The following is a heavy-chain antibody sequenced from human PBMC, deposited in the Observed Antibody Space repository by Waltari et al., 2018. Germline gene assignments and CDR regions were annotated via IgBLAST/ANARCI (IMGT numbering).Heavy chain of an antibody. V-gene: IGHV3-9*03. Sequence: DVQLVESGGGLVQPGRSLRLSCAASGFTFGDYAMHWVRQAPGTGLEWVSGISWNSGSIDYADSVKGRFTISRDNAKNSLYLQMNSLTAEDMALYYCAKVRIRRQQRLIPDYFDYWGQGTLVSVSS. D-gene: IGHD6-25*01. J-gene: IGHJ4*02. CDR3: AKVRIRRQQRLIPDYFDY. CDR1: GFTFGDYA. CDR2: ISWNSGSI.